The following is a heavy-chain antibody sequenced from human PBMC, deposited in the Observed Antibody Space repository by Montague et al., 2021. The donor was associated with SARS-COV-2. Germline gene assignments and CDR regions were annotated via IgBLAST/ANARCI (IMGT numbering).Heavy chain of an antibody. CDR2: VCYSGNS. CDR3: ARRCRGGGYGRSGH. V-gene: IGHV4-39*01. J-gene: IGHJ4*02. D-gene: IGHD2-15*01. CDR1: GGSISNSNYY. Sequence: SETLSLTCTVSGGSISNSNYYWGWLRQPPGQGLEWIGIVCYSGNSYHTPSLKRRVSISIYTSKSQLSLKVVSVTAADTAVYYCARRCRGGGYGRSGHWGQGTLVTVSS.